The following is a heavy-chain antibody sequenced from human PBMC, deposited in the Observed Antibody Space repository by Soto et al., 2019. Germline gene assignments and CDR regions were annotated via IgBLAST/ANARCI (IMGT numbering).Heavy chain of an antibody. CDR1: GAPISSGGYY. V-gene: IGHV4-31*03. J-gene: IGHJ5*02. CDR2: IYNSGTT. Sequence: SEPLSLTCTVSGAPISSGGYYWSWIRQHPGKGPEWIGYIYNSGTTFYNPSLGSRITMSLDAAENHFSLELRSVTVADTAVYYCAREPISTPRGVTQVDPWGQGTLVTVSS. D-gene: IGHD3-10*01. CDR3: AREPISTPRGVTQVDP.